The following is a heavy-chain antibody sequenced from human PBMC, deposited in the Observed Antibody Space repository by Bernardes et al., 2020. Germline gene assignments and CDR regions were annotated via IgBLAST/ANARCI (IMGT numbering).Heavy chain of an antibody. Sequence: VGSLRLSCAVSGFTFNNYAMHWVRQAPGKGLEWVAVVSYDGRDRYYADSVKGRFTISRDNSKNTLYLQMNSLRAEDTAVYFCARDQAWRYCSNGVCYYFDYWGQGTLVTGSA. V-gene: IGHV3-30*01. CDR1: GFTFNNYA. J-gene: IGHJ4*02. D-gene: IGHD2-8*01. CDR2: VSYDGRDR. CDR3: ARDQAWRYCSNGVCYYFDY.